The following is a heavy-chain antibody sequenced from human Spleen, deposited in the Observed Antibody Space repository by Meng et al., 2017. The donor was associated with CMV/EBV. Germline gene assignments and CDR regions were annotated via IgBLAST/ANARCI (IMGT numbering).Heavy chain of an antibody. V-gene: IGHV1-2*02. J-gene: IGHJ5*02. CDR2: INPNTGDT. Sequence: KASGCTFTDYFIEWVRQAPGQGLEWMGWINPNTGDTNYALKFQGRVTMTRDTSISTAYMELSRLRSDDTAVYYCASGGYGGYGEGFDPWGQGTLVTVSS. CDR1: GCTFTDYF. D-gene: IGHD5-12*01. CDR3: ASGGYGGYGEGFDP.